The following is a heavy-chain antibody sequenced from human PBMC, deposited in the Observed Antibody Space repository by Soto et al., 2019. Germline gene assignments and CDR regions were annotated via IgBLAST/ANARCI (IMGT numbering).Heavy chain of an antibody. Sequence: RLSCATSGFTLSSYTMNWVRQAPGKGLEWVSSISSSSSYIYYADSVKGRFTISRDNAKNSLHLQMNSLRAEDTAVYYCARDDCNNGVCYPHWGQGTLVTVSS. D-gene: IGHD2-8*01. V-gene: IGHV3-21*01. CDR2: ISSSSSYI. J-gene: IGHJ4*02. CDR1: GFTLSSYT. CDR3: ARDDCNNGVCYPH.